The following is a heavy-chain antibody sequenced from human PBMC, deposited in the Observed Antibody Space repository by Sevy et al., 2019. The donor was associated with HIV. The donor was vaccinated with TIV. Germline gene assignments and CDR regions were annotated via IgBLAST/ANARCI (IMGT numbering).Heavy chain of an antibody. CDR2: IYTSGST. D-gene: IGHD2-2*01. CDR3: ARNPPDCSSTSGYLRVWGDYYYYGMDV. CDR1: GGSISSYY. J-gene: IGHJ6*02. Sequence: SETLSLTCTVSGGSISSYYWSWIRQPAGKGLEWIGRIYTSGSTNYNPSLKSRVTMSVDTSKNQFSLKLSSVTAADTAVYYCARNPPDCSSTSGYLRVWGDYYYYGMDVWGQGTTVTVSS. V-gene: IGHV4-4*07.